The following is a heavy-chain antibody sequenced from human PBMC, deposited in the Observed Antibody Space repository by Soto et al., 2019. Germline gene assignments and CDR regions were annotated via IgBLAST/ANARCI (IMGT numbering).Heavy chain of an antibody. Sequence: ASVKVSCKASGYTFTSYDINWVRQATGQGLEWMGWMNPNSGNTGYAQKFQGRVTMTRNTSISTAYMELSSLRSEDTAVYYFARADYEFWSGHQKNEDWFDPWGQGTLVTVSS. CDR3: ARADYEFWSGHQKNEDWFDP. J-gene: IGHJ5*02. V-gene: IGHV1-8*01. D-gene: IGHD3-3*01. CDR1: GYTFTSYD. CDR2: MNPNSGNT.